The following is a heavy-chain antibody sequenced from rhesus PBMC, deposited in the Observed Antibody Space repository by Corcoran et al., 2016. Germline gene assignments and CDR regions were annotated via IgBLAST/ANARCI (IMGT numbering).Heavy chain of an antibody. Sequence: QVKLQQWGEGLVKPSETLSLTCAVYGGSISGYYYWSWIRQAPGKGLEWIGNIDGNNATTNYNPSPKNRVTISKDTSKNQFSLKLSVVTAADTAVYYCARVWWAARVKDYYGLDSWGQGVVVTVSS. J-gene: IGHJ6*01. D-gene: IGHD1-44*01. CDR3: ARVWWAARVKDYYGLDS. CDR1: GGSISGYYY. V-gene: IGHV4-73*01. CDR2: IDGNNATT.